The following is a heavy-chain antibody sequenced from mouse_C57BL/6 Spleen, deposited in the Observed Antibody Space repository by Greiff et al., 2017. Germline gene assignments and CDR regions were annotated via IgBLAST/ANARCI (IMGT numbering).Heavy chain of an antibody. CDR1: GYTFTDYN. CDR2: INPNNGGT. CDR3: ARRAGTWFAY. D-gene: IGHD3-3*01. J-gene: IGHJ3*01. V-gene: IGHV1-18*01. Sequence: EVQLQQSGPELVKPGASVKIPCKASGYTFTDYNMDWVKQSHGKSLEWIGDINPNNGGTIYNQKFKGKATLTIDKSSSTAYMELRSLTSEDTSVYYCARRAGTWFAYWGQGTLVTVSA.